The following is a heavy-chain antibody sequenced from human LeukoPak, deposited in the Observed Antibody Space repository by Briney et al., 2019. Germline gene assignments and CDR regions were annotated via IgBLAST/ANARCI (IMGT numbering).Heavy chain of an antibody. CDR1: GASISKSY. V-gene: IGHV4-59*01. Sequence: PSETLSLTCTVSGASISKSYWSWIRQPPGKELEWIGCTFNSGSTRYNPSLGSRVTISEDTPRNQFSLRLTSVTAADTATYYCSRASPGAIYYYGMDVWGQGTTVTVSS. CDR3: SRASPGAIYYYGMDV. CDR2: TFNSGST. J-gene: IGHJ6*02. D-gene: IGHD2/OR15-2a*01.